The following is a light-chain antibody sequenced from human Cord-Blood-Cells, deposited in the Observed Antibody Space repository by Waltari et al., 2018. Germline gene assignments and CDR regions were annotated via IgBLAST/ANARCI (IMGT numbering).Light chain of an antibody. Sequence: QSVLTQPPSVSAAPGQKVTISCSGSSSNIGNNYVSWYQQLPGTAPKLRIYENNKRPSGIPDRCSGSKSGTSATLGITGLQTGDEADYYCGTWDSSLSAGVFGGGTKLTVL. V-gene: IGLV1-51*02. CDR3: GTWDSSLSAGV. CDR2: ENN. CDR1: SSNIGNNY. J-gene: IGLJ2*01.